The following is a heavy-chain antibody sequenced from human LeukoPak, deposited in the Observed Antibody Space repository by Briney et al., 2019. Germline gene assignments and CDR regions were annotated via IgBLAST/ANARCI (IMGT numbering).Heavy chain of an antibody. Sequence: PGGSLRLSCALSAFIFSNYAMHWVRQPPGKGLEWVSLIQRDGGEQYYADSVRGRLTISRDNSKNTLYLQMNSLGAEDTAVYYCARDRGYTYGHPLDYWGQGTLVTVSS. J-gene: IGHJ4*02. CDR2: IQRDGGEQ. CDR3: ARDRGYTYGHPLDY. D-gene: IGHD5-18*01. CDR1: AFIFSNYA. V-gene: IGHV3-33*05.